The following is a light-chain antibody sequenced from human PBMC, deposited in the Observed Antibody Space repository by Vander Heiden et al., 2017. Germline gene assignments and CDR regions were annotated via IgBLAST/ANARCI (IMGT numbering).Light chain of an antibody. V-gene: IGKV3-15*01. CDR2: GAS. Sequence: EVLMTQSPATLSVSPGERATLSCRASQSVRRNLACYQQKPGQSPRVLLYGASTRATGIPARFSGSGSGTDFTLTINNLQSEDFAVYYCQQYHHLGYTYGQGTKLEIK. CDR1: QSVRRN. CDR3: QQYHHLGYT. J-gene: IGKJ2*01.